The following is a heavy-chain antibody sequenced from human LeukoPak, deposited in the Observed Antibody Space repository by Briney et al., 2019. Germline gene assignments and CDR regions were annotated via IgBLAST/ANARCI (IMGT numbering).Heavy chain of an antibody. V-gene: IGHV3-23*01. Sequence: GGSLRLSCAASGFTFSSYGMSWVRQAPGKGLEWVSAISGSGGSTYYADSVKGRFTISRDNSKNTLYLQMNSLRAEDTAVYYCAKDQPYYYDSSGYHPYSYFDYWGQGTLVTVSS. J-gene: IGHJ4*02. D-gene: IGHD3-22*01. CDR2: ISGSGGST. CDR3: AKDQPYYYDSSGYHPYSYFDY. CDR1: GFTFSSYG.